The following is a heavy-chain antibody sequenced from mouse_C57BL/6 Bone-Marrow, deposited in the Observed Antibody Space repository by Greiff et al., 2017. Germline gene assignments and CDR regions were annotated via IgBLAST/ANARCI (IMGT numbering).Heavy chain of an antibody. CDR2: IDPENGDT. CDR1: GFNIKDDY. V-gene: IGHV14-4*01. J-gene: IGHJ3*01. Sequence: EVQLKQSGAELVRPGASVKLSCTASGFNIKDDYMHWVKQRPEQGLEWIGWIDPENGDTEYASKFQGKATITADTSSNTAYLQLSSLTSEDTAVYYCTTGGMVTSWGQGTLVTVSA. D-gene: IGHD2-2*01. CDR3: TTGGMVTS.